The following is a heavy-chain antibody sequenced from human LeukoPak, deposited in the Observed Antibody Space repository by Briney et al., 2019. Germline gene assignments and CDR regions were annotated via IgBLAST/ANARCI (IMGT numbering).Heavy chain of an antibody. CDR1: GGSFSGYY. CDR3: ARSKWELAGWFDP. J-gene: IGHJ5*02. CDR2: INHSGST. Sequence: PSETLSLTCAVYGGSFSGYYWSWIRQPPGKGLEWIGEINHSGSTNYNPSLKSRVTISVDTSKNQFSLKLSSVTAADTAVYYCARSKWELAGWFDPWGQGTLVTVSS. D-gene: IGHD1-26*01. V-gene: IGHV4-34*01.